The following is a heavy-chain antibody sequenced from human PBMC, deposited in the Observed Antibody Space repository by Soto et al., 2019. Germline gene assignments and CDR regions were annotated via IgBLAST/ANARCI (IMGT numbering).Heavy chain of an antibody. D-gene: IGHD4-17*01. CDR3: ARGNDYGDYYFDY. CDR2: IYYSENT. CDR1: GGSVSSSSYS. Sequence: SETLSLTCTVSGGSVSSSSYSWGWIRQPPGKGLEWIGTIYYSENTYYNPSLKSRVTISVDTSKNQFSLKLSSVTAADTAVYYCARGNDYGDYYFDYWGQGTLVTVSS. J-gene: IGHJ4*02. V-gene: IGHV4-39*07.